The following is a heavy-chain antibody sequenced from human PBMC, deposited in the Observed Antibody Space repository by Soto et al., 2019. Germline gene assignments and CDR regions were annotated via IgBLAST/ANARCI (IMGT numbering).Heavy chain of an antibody. D-gene: IGHD2-2*02. CDR1: GYTFTSYD. V-gene: IGHV1-8*01. CDR3: ARVDIVVVPAAIGRLYYYYGMDV. Sequence: GASVKVSCKAPGYTFTSYDINWVRQATGQGLEWMGWMNPNSGNTGYAQKFQGRVTMTRNTSISTAYMELSSLRSEDTAVYYCARVDIVVVPAAIGRLYYYYGMDVWGQGTTVTVSS. CDR2: MNPNSGNT. J-gene: IGHJ6*02.